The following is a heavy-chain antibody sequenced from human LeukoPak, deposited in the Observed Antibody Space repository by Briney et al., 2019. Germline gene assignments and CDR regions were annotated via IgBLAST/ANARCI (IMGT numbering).Heavy chain of an antibody. V-gene: IGHV3-66*01. CDR2: LYSGGTT. Sequence: PGGSLRLSCAASGFTISSNYMNWVRQAPGKGLEWISVLYSGGTTYYADSVKGRFTISRDNSKNTLYLRMNSLRAEDTAVYYCASPTPDIAAAVSAYWGQGTLVTVSS. D-gene: IGHD6-13*01. J-gene: IGHJ4*02. CDR3: ASPTPDIAAAVSAY. CDR1: GFTISSNY.